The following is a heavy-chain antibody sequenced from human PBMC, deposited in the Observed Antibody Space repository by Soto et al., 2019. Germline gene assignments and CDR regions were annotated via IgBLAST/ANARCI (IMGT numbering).Heavy chain of an antibody. CDR2: ISYDGSNK. J-gene: IGHJ5*02. D-gene: IGHD6-13*01. CDR3: ASFDLGSSWSNWFDP. V-gene: IGHV3-30-3*01. CDR1: GFTFSSYA. Sequence: QVQLVESGGGVVQPGRSLRLSCAASGFTFSSYAMHWVRQAPGKGLEWVAVISYDGSNKYYADSVKGRFTISRDNSKNTLYLQMNSLRAEDTAVYYCASFDLGSSWSNWFDPWGQGTLVTVSS.